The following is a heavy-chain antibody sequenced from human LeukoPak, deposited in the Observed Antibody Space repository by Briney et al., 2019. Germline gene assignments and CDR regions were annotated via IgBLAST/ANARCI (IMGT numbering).Heavy chain of an antibody. Sequence: GGSLRLSCAASGFTVSSNYMSWVRQAPGKGLEWVSVIYSGGSTYYADSVKGRFTISRDNSKNTLYLQMNSLRPEDTAVYYCTRVGENAFDIWGQGTMVTVSS. CDR2: IYSGGST. CDR3: TRVGENAFDI. J-gene: IGHJ3*02. V-gene: IGHV3-53*01. CDR1: GFTVSSNY. D-gene: IGHD1-26*01.